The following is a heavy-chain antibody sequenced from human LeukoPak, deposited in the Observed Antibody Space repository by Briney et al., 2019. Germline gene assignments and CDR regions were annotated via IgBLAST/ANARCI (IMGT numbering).Heavy chain of an antibody. Sequence: ASVKVSCKASGHTFTSYDINWVRQATGHGLEWMGWMNPNSGNTGYAQKFQGRVTMTRNTSISTAYMELSSLRSEDTAVYYCARVGYSSSSFDPWGQGTLVTVSS. V-gene: IGHV1-8*01. D-gene: IGHD6-6*01. CDR1: GHTFTSYD. J-gene: IGHJ5*02. CDR3: ARVGYSSSSFDP. CDR2: MNPNSGNT.